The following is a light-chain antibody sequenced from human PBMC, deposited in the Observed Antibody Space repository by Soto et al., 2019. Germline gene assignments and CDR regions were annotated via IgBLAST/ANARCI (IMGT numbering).Light chain of an antibody. CDR3: QQYGSSPFLT. J-gene: IGKJ4*01. CDR1: QSVSSSY. Sequence: DIVLTQSPGTLSVSPGERATLSCRSSQSVSSSYLAWYQQKPGQAPRLLIYGAASRATGIPDRFSGSGSGTDFTLTISRLEPEDFSVYYCQQYGSSPFLTFGGGTKVDIK. CDR2: GAA. V-gene: IGKV3-20*01.